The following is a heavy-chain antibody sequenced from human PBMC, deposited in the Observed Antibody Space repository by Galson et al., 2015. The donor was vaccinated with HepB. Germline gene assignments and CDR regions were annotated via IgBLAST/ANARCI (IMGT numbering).Heavy chain of an antibody. CDR1: GFTFSSYA. D-gene: IGHD3-10*01. J-gene: IGHJ4*02. V-gene: IGHV3-23*01. CDR3: AKEVWIGELFNPYYFDY. CDR2: ISGSGGST. Sequence: SLRLSCAASGFTFSSYAMSWVRQAPGKGLEWVSAISGSGGSTYYADSVKGRFTISRDNSKNTLYLQMNSLRAEDTAVYYCAKEVWIGELFNPYYFDYWGQGTLVAVSS.